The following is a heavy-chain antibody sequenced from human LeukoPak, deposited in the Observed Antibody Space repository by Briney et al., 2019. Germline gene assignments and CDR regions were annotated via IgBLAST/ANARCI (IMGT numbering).Heavy chain of an antibody. V-gene: IGHV4-59*08. CDR2: IYYSGST. J-gene: IGHJ4*02. CDR3: ARHGSGGSYGY. D-gene: IGHD1-26*01. Sequence: SSETLSLTCTVSGGSISGHYWSWIRQPPGKGLEWLGYIYYSGSTNYNPSLKSRVTISLDTSKNQLSLKLSSVTAADTAVYYCARHGSGGSYGYWGQGTLVTVSS. CDR1: GGSISGHY.